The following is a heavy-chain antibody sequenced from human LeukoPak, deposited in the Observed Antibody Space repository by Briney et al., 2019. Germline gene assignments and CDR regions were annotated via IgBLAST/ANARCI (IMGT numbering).Heavy chain of an antibody. V-gene: IGHV1-69*16. CDR2: IIPILGIA. Sequence: SVKVSCKASGGTFSSYTISWVRQAPGQGLEWMGRIIPILGIANYAQKFQGRVTITTDESTSTAYMELSSLRSEDTAVYCCARDLRTTLDAFDIWGQGTMVTVSS. CDR3: ARDLRTTLDAFDI. CDR1: GGTFSSYT. D-gene: IGHD1-1*01. J-gene: IGHJ3*02.